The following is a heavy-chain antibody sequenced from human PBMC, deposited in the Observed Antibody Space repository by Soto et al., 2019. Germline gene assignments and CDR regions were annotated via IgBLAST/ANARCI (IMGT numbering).Heavy chain of an antibody. CDR1: GGSISSRSW. D-gene: IGHD6-19*01. J-gene: IGHJ4*02. CDR2: IYHSGTT. Sequence: SETLSLTCAVSGGSISSRSWWSWVRQPPGKGLEWIGEIYHSGTTNYNPSLKSRVTISVDKSKNQFSLKLSSVTAADTAVYYCARDPGDGSGWSDWGQGTLVTVSS. V-gene: IGHV4-4*02. CDR3: ARDPGDGSGWSD.